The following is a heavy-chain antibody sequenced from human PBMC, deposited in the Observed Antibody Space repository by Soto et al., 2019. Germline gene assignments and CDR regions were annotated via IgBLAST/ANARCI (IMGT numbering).Heavy chain of an antibody. J-gene: IGHJ6*02. D-gene: IGHD6-19*01. V-gene: IGHV3-33*08. CDR1: GFTFKNYA. CDR3: ARDDIPGIAVSTYGMDV. CDR2: IWYDGSNE. Sequence: PGGSLRLSCAASGFTFKNYAMNWVRQAPGKGLEWVAVIWYDGSNEYYADSVKGRFTISKDNSKSTLYLQMNSLRAEDTAVYYCARDDIPGIAVSTYGMDVWGQGTTVTVSS.